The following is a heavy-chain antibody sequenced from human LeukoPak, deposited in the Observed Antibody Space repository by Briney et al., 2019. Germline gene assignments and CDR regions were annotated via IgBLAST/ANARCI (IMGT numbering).Heavy chain of an antibody. D-gene: IGHD3-10*01. CDR2: IYSDNT. J-gene: IGHJ4*02. CDR3: AKDLRSTLWLPY. CDR1: GFTVSSNS. Sequence: TGGSLRLSCTVSGFTVSSNSMSWVRQAPGKGLEWVSFIYSDNTHYSDSVKGRFTISRDNSKNTLYLQMNSLRAEDTAVYYCAKDLRSTLWLPYWGQGTLVTVSS. V-gene: IGHV3-53*01.